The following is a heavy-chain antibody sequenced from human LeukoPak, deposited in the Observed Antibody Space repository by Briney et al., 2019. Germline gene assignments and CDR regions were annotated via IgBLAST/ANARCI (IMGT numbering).Heavy chain of an antibody. J-gene: IGHJ6*02. Sequence: GRSLRLSCAASGFTFSSYGMHWVRQAPGKGLEWVAVIWYDGSNKYYADSVKGRFTISRDSSKNTLYLQMNSLRAEDTAVYYCATSGGDFWSGYYSYGMDVWGQGTTVTVSS. CDR2: IWYDGSNK. CDR3: ATSGGDFWSGYYSYGMDV. V-gene: IGHV3-33*01. CDR1: GFTFSSYG. D-gene: IGHD3-3*01.